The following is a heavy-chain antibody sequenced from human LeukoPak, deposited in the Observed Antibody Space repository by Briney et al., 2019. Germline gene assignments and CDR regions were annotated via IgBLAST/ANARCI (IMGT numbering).Heavy chain of an antibody. CDR3: ARDGGLYSVVRGADYNCFDY. V-gene: IGHV3-33*08. D-gene: IGHD3-10*01. Sequence: GRSLRLSCAASGFTFSSYGMHWVRQAPGKGLEWVAVIWYGGSNKYYADSVKGRFTISRDNSKNTLYLQMNSLRAEDTAVYYCARDGGLYSVVRGADYNCFDYWGQGTLVTVSS. CDR1: GFTFSSYG. CDR2: IWYGGSNK. J-gene: IGHJ4*02.